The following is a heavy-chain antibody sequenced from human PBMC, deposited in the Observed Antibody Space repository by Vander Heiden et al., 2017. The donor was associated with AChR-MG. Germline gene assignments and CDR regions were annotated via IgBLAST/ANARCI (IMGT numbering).Heavy chain of an antibody. V-gene: IGHV4-34*01. Sequence: QVQLQQWGAELLKPSETLSLTCAVYGGSFSGYYWSWIRQPPGKGLEWIGEINHSGSTNYNPALKSRVTISVDTSKNQFSLKLRSVTAADTAVYYCARGRSAPDHLVYWGQGTLVTVSS. J-gene: IGHJ4*02. CDR2: INHSGST. CDR1: GGSFSGYY. CDR3: ARGRSAPDHLVY. D-gene: IGHD3-3*01.